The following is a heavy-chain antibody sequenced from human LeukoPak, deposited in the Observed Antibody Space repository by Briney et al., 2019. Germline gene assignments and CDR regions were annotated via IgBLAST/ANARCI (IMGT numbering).Heavy chain of an antibody. V-gene: IGHV1-69*13. J-gene: IGHJ4*02. Sequence: SVKVSCKASGGTFSSYAISWVRQAPGQGLEWMGGIIPILGTANYAQKFQGRVTITADESTSTAYMELSSLRSEDTAVYYCARVGEGIAAVWYFDYWGQGTLVTVSS. CDR1: GGTFSSYA. D-gene: IGHD6-13*01. CDR2: IIPILGTA. CDR3: ARVGEGIAAVWYFDY.